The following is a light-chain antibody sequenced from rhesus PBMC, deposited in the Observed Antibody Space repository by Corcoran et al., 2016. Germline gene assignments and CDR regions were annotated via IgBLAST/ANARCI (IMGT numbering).Light chain of an antibody. CDR3: MQGVHLRT. Sequence: DIVMTQTPPSLPVTPGEPASISCRSSQSLLHSGGKTYLYWYLQKPGQSPQLLIYEVSNRASGVPDRFSGSGAGNDFTLKISRVEAEDVGVYYCMQGVHLRTFGQGTKVEIK. CDR2: EVS. J-gene: IGKJ1*01. V-gene: IGKV2S15*01. CDR1: QSLLHSGGKTY.